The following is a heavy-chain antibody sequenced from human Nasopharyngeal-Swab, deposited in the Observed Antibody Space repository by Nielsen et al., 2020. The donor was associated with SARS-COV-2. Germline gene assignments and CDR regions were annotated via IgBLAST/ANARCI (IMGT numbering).Heavy chain of an antibody. CDR2: ISAYNGNT. Sequence: ASAKDACKASGYTFTSYGISWVRQAPGQGLEWMGWISAYNGNTNYAQKLQGRVTMTTDTSTSTAYMELRSLRSDDTAVYYCARRSDTAMVTPIDYWGQGTLVTVSS. CDR3: ARRSDTAMVTPIDY. J-gene: IGHJ4*02. D-gene: IGHD5-18*01. V-gene: IGHV1-18*01. CDR1: GYTFTSYG.